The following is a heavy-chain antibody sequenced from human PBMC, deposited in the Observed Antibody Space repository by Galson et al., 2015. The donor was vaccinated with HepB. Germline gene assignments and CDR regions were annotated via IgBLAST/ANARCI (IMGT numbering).Heavy chain of an antibody. CDR2: IIPIFGTA. D-gene: IGHD6-19*01. V-gene: IGHV1-69*06. Sequence: SVKVSCKASGGTFSSYAISWVRQAPGQGLEWMGGIIPIFGTANYAQKFQGRVTITADKSTSTAYMELSSLRSEDTAVYYCARTDSSGWYDGPPIDAFDIWGQGTMVTVSS. CDR1: GGTFSSYA. J-gene: IGHJ3*02. CDR3: ARTDSSGWYDGPPIDAFDI.